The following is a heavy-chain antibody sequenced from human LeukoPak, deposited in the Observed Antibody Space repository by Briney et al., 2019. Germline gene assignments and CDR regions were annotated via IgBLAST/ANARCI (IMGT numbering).Heavy chain of an antibody. CDR2: ISAYNGKT. CDR1: GYMFTGYA. D-gene: IGHD3-22*01. J-gene: IGHJ4*02. CDR3: ARHPYYDSSGYYVY. Sequence: ASVKVSCKASGYMFTGYAISWVRQAPGQGPEWMGWISAYNGKTIYAQKFQGRVTMTTDTSTTTAYMELRSLRSDDTAVYYCARHPYYDSSGYYVYWGQGTLVTVSS. V-gene: IGHV1-18*01.